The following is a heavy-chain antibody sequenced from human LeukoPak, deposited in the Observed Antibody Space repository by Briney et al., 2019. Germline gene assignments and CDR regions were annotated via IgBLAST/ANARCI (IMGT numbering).Heavy chain of an antibody. CDR3: AKDPGSSLGYFDY. D-gene: IGHD6-6*01. J-gene: IGHJ4*02. CDR2: ISYDGSNK. V-gene: IGHV3-30*18. Sequence: GRSLRLSCAASGFTFSSYGMHWVRQAPGKGLEWVAVISYDGSNKYYADSVKGRFTISRDNSKNTLYLQMNSLRAEDTAVCYCAKDPGSSLGYFDYWGQGTLVTVSS. CDR1: GFTFSSYG.